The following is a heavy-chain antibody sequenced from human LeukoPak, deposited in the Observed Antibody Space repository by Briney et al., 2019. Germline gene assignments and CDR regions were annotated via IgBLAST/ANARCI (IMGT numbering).Heavy chain of an antibody. D-gene: IGHD6-13*01. CDR2: INPNSGGT. Sequence: GASVKVSXKASGYTFTDYYMHWVRQAPGQGLEWMGRINPNSGGTNYAQKFQGRVTMTRGTSISTAYMELSRLTSDDTAVYYCARDRGIAAAGTSFTFDYWGQGTLVTVSS. V-gene: IGHV1-2*06. CDR3: ARDRGIAAAGTSFTFDY. CDR1: GYTFTDYY. J-gene: IGHJ4*02.